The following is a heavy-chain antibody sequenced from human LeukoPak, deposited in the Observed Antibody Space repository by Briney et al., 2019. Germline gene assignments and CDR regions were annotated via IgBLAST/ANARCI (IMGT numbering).Heavy chain of an antibody. J-gene: IGHJ3*02. V-gene: IGHV4-38-2*02. CDR3: ARDGSSISMIVVVNAFDI. Sequence: SETLSLTCTVSGYPISSGYYWGWIRQPPGKGLEWIGSIYHSGSTYYNPSLKSRVTISVDTSKNQFSLKLSSVTAADTAVYYCARDGSSISMIVVVNAFDIWGQGTMVTVSS. D-gene: IGHD3-22*01. CDR1: GYPISSGYY. CDR2: IYHSGST.